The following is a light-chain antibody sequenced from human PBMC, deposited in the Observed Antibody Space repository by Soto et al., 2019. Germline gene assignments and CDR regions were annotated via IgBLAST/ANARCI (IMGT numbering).Light chain of an antibody. CDR3: QQYATPPRT. J-gene: IGKJ1*01. CDR1: QSVRNN. Sequence: TQSAATLSVSVGDTVTVTCRASQSVRNNLAWYQQKPGQAPRLLIFGASSRATGIPERFSGSGYGTDFNLTISRLEPEDFAVYYCQQYATPPRTFGPGTKVDIK. CDR2: GAS. V-gene: IGKV3-20*01.